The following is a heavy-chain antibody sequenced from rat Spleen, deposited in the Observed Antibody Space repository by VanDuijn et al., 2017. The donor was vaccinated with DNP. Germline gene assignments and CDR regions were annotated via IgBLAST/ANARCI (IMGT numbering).Heavy chain of an antibody. CDR2: IDIKTHNYAT. V-gene: IGHV10-4*01. CDR3: ARGGYYGPWD. D-gene: IGHD1-6*01. Sequence: EVQVVESGGGLVQPKGSLKLSCAASGFDFNSYVMSWVRQAPGKGLDWVASIDIKTHNYATLYADSVEERFTITRDDSQSMVYLQMNKLKTEDTALYYCARGGYYGPWDWGQGVMVTVSS. CDR1: GFDFNSYV. J-gene: IGHJ2*01.